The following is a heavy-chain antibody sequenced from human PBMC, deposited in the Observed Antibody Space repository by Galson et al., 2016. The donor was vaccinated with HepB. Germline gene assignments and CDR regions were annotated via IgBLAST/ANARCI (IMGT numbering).Heavy chain of an antibody. D-gene: IGHD1-26*01. CDR1: GFTFHDYA. CDR2: ITWNSGRI. CDR3: TLLQEHL. J-gene: IGHJ6*01. Sequence: SLRLSCAASGFTFHDYAMHWVRQAPGEGLEWVSGITWNSGRIVYADSVKGRFAISRDNAKNSLNLQMNSLHQGPIGLPPGTLLQEHLWG. V-gene: IGHV3-9*01.